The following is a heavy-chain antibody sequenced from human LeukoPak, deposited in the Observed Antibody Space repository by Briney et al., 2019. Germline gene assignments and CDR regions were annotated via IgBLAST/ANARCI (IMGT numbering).Heavy chain of an antibody. V-gene: IGHV3-30*18. Sequence: GSLRLSCAASGFTFSSYGMHWVRQAPGKGLEWVAVISYDGSNKYYADSVKGRFTISRDNSKNTLYLQMNSLRAEDTAVYYCAKVLDTAMVFDYYYYGMDVWGQGTTVTVSS. J-gene: IGHJ6*02. CDR3: AKVLDTAMVFDYYYYGMDV. D-gene: IGHD5-18*01. CDR2: ISYDGSNK. CDR1: GFTFSSYG.